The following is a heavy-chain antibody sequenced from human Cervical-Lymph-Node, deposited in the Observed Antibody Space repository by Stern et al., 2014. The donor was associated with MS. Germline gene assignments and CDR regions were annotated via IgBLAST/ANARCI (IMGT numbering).Heavy chain of an antibody. CDR2: INRDGSTT. CDR3: TILSGPFDH. Sequence: EVQLVESGGGLVQPGGSLRLSCAASGFTFSNSWMHWVRPAPGTRLVWVSRINRDGSTTTYADSVKGRFTISRDNAKNTLYLQMSSLRAEDTAVYYCTILSGPFDHWGQGTLVTVSS. V-gene: IGHV3-74*01. D-gene: IGHD3-10*01. CDR1: GFTFSNSW. J-gene: IGHJ4*02.